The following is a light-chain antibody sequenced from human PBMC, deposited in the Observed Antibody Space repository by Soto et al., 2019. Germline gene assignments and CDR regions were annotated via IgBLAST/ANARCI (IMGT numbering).Light chain of an antibody. V-gene: IGKV3-20*01. CDR2: EAS. J-gene: IGKJ1*01. CDR1: QSVSSSS. Sequence: EIVLTQSTGTLSFSPGERATLSCRASQSVSSSSLAWYQQNPGQAPRLLIYEASSRATGIPDRFGGSGSGTDFTLTISRLDPEDFAVYYCQQYGNSRWTFGQGTQVDIK. CDR3: QQYGNSRWT.